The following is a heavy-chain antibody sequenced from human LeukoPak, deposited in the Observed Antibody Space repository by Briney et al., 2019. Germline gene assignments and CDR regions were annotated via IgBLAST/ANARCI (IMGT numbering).Heavy chain of an antibody. Sequence: GASVKVSCEASGYTFTSYYMHWVRQAPGRGLEWMGIINPSGGSTSYAQKFQGRVTMTRDTSTSTVYMELSSLRSEDTAVYYCARESSSGFDYWGQGTLVTVSS. J-gene: IGHJ4*02. CDR3: ARESSSGFDY. V-gene: IGHV1-46*01. D-gene: IGHD6-19*01. CDR1: GYTFTSYY. CDR2: INPSGGST.